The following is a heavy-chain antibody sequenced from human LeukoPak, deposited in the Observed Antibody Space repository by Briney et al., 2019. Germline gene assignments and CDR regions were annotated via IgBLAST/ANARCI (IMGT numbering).Heavy chain of an antibody. CDR3: ARDRIYADYIFDC. D-gene: IGHD4-17*01. Sequence: SQTLSLTCTVSAGSINSGGYYWSWIRQHPGKGLEWIGYISYSGTTYYNPSLRSRVSISLDTSQNQFSLKVSSVTAADTAVYYCARDRIYADYIFDCWGQGTLVTVSS. CDR1: AGSINSGGYY. J-gene: IGHJ4*02. V-gene: IGHV4-31*03. CDR2: ISYSGTT.